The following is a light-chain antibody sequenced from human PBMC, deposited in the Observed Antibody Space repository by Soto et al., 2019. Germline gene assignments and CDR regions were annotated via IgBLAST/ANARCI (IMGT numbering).Light chain of an antibody. Sequence: THSPVTLAVSPGERATLAXRASQTRIPKFAWFQQELGXAPRXXXYGXSSIAKGSPDSLSGSGSATDFTRTISRREPDDCEGYYLQQYGISSWTFGQGTKVDIK. V-gene: IGKV3-20*01. CDR2: GXS. CDR3: QQYGISSWT. CDR1: QTRIPK. J-gene: IGKJ1*01.